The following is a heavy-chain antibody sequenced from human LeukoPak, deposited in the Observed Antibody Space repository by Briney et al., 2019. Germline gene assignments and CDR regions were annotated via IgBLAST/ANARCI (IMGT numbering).Heavy chain of an antibody. CDR3: ASSPRGYSGYGTNFDY. Sequence: PGGSLRLSCAASGFTSSDYYMSWIRQAPGKGLEWVSYISSSGSTIYYADSVKGRFTISRDNAKNSLYLQMNSLRAEDTAVYYCASSPRGYSGYGTNFDYWGQGTLVTVSS. CDR1: GFTSSDYY. V-gene: IGHV3-11*01. CDR2: ISSSGSTI. J-gene: IGHJ4*02. D-gene: IGHD5-12*01.